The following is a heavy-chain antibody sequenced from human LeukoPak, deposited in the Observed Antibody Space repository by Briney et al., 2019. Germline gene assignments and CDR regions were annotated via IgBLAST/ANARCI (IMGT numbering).Heavy chain of an antibody. CDR3: ARDLPFGSGWYYFDY. V-gene: IGHV3-33*01. CDR1: GFTFSSYG. CDR2: IWYDGSNK. D-gene: IGHD6-19*01. Sequence: GGSLRLSCAASGFTFSSYGMHWARQAPGKGLEWVAVIWYDGSNKYYADSVKGRFTISRDNSKNTLYLQMNSLRAEDTAVYYCARDLPFGSGWYYFDYWGQGTLVTVSS. J-gene: IGHJ4*02.